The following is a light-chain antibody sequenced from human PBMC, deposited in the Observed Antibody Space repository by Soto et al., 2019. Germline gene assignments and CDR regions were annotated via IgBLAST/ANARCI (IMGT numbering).Light chain of an antibody. Sequence: DIQMTHSPSTLSPSVGDTVTITCRASRSISDWVAWYQQKLGKAPNLLIFDASNLKSGVPSRFSGSGSGTEFTLTISSLQPDDVATYYCLQYDNYSWTFGQGTKVDI. V-gene: IGKV1-5*01. CDR2: DAS. J-gene: IGKJ1*01. CDR1: RSISDW. CDR3: LQYDNYSWT.